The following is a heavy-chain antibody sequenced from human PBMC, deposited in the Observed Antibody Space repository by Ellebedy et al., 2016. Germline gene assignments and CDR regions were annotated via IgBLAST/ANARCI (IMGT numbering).Heavy chain of an antibody. CDR1: GYTFTGYY. CDR3: ARGPPLGGITAWYFDL. CDR2: MNPNSGNT. J-gene: IGHJ2*01. Sequence: ASVKVSCKASGYTFTGYYMHWVRQAPGQGLEWMGWMNPNSGNTGYAQKFQGRVTMTRNTSISTAYMELSSLRSEDTAVYYCARGPPLGGITAWYFDLWGRGTLVTVSS. V-gene: IGHV1-8*02. D-gene: IGHD5-18*01.